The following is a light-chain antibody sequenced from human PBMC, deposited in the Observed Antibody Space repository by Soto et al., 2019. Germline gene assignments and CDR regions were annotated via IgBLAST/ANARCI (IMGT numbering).Light chain of an antibody. Sequence: EIVMTQSPATLSVSPGERATLSCRASQSVRGNLAWYQQKPGQTPRLLIYGASTRATGIPARFSGSGSGTEFTLTIRSLQSEDFAVYYCQQYNNWPPIACGQGTKLEIK. J-gene: IGKJ2*01. CDR2: GAS. V-gene: IGKV3-15*01. CDR1: QSVRGN. CDR3: QQYNNWPPIA.